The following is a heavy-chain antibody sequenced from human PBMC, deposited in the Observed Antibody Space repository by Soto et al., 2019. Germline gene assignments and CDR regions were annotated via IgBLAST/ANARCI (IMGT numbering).Heavy chain of an antibody. D-gene: IGHD3-3*01. CDR1: GFTFSTYS. V-gene: IGHV3-48*04. CDR3: ARDWRPVDY. J-gene: IGHJ4*02. CDR2: ISSTSSST. Sequence: GGSLRLSCAASGFTFSTYSMIWVRQAPGKGLEWLSYISSTSSSTHYADSVKGRFTTSRDNAKNSLYLQMNSLRAEDTAVYYCARDWRPVDYWGQGTLVTVSS.